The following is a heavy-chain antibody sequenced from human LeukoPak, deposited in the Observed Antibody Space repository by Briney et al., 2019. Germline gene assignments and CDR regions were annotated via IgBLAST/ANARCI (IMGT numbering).Heavy chain of an antibody. J-gene: IGHJ3*02. CDR2: INADGSER. V-gene: IGHV3-7*01. Sequence: TGGSLRLSCVASGFTVSQHWTTWVRQAPGKGLGWVAHINADGSERDSVDSGTGRFSISKDNAKNSVYLQLSSLRAEDTARYYCARGHYGLDIWGQGTMVTVSS. CDR1: GFTVSQHW. CDR3: ARGHYGLDI. D-gene: IGHD4-17*01.